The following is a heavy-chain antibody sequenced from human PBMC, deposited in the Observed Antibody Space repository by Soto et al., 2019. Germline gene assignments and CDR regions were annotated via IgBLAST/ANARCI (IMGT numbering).Heavy chain of an antibody. Sequence: SETLSLTCTVSGGSITSGPYYWSWIRQPPGKGLEFIGNIYYTGRTSYHPSLKSRLAMSVDTSKNQFSLRLTSVTAADTAVYYCAREPATAKPEGVDFWGQGTLVTVSS. CDR3: AREPATAKPEGVDF. CDR2: IYYTGRT. V-gene: IGHV4-61*01. J-gene: IGHJ4*02. D-gene: IGHD1-1*01. CDR1: GGSITSGPYY.